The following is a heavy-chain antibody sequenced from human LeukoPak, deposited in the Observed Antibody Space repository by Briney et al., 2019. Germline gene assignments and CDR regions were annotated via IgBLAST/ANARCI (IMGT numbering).Heavy chain of an antibody. J-gene: IGHJ5*02. CDR2: ISSSSSYI. Sequence: GGSLRLSCAASGFTFSSYSMNWVRQAPGKGLEWVSSISSSSSYIYYADSVKGRFTISRDNAKNSLYLQMNSLRAEDTAVYYCARDLITIFGGSGGWFDPWGQGTLVTVSS. D-gene: IGHD3-3*01. CDR1: GFTFSSYS. V-gene: IGHV3-21*01. CDR3: ARDLITIFGGSGGWFDP.